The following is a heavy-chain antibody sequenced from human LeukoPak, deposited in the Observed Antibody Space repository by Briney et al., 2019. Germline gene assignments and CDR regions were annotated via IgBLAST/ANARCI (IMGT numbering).Heavy chain of an antibody. Sequence: GGSLRLSCAASGFTFSTYAMSWVRQAPGKGLECVSGISGSGGSTYYADSVKGRFTISRDNSKNTLYLQMNSLRVEDTAVYYCAKIGIAVLATGDWGQGTLVTVSS. J-gene: IGHJ4*02. CDR1: GFTFSTYA. V-gene: IGHV3-23*01. CDR2: ISGSGGST. CDR3: AKIGIAVLATGD. D-gene: IGHD6-19*01.